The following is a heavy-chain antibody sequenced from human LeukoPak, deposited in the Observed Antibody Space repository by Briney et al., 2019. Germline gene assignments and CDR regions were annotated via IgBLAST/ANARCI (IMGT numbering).Heavy chain of an antibody. J-gene: IGHJ4*02. Sequence: PSETLSLTCSVSGGSFTGTTYYWAWIRQPPGKVLEWIGSVYYSVSTSYSRSLKSRVTISVDTSKKQFSLRLSSVSAADTAVYYCARNVSAGYFDYWGQGTLVTVSP. CDR1: GGSFTGTTYY. D-gene: IGHD2-8*01. CDR2: VYYSVST. V-gene: IGHV4-39*01. CDR3: ARNVSAGYFDY.